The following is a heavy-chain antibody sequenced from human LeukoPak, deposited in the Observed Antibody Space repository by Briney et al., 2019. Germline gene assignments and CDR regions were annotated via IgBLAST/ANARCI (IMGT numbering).Heavy chain of an antibody. CDR2: IRYDGSNK. V-gene: IGHV3-30*02. D-gene: IGHD3-9*01. CDR3: AKGLRGCGSYDILTGYSPSFDY. Sequence: PGGSLRLSCAASGFTFSSYGMHWVRQAPGKGLEWVAFIRYDGSNKYSADSVKGRFTISRDNSKNTLYLQMNSLRAEDTAVYYCAKGLRGCGSYDILTGYSPSFDYWGQGTLVTVSS. CDR1: GFTFSSYG. J-gene: IGHJ4*02.